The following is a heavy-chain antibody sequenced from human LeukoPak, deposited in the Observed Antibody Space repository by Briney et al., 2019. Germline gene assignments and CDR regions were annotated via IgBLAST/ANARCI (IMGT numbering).Heavy chain of an antibody. CDR3: ARGGEVVIQPDFDY. CDR2: INPNSGGT. V-gene: IGHV1-2*02. D-gene: IGHD3-22*01. J-gene: IGHJ4*02. Sequence: ASVKVSCKASGGTSSSYAISWVRQAPGQGLEWMGWINPNSGGTNYAQKLQGRVTMTRDTSISTAYMELSRLRSDDTAVYYCARGGEVVIQPDFDYWGQGTLVTVSS. CDR1: GGTSSSYA.